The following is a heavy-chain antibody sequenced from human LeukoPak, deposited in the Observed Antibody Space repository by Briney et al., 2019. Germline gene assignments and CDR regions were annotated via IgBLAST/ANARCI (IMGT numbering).Heavy chain of an antibody. CDR3: ATYRQVLLPFES. CDR2: ISATGGNT. V-gene: IGHV3-23*01. D-gene: IGHD2-8*02. J-gene: IGHJ4*02. Sequence: GGSLRLSCAASRFTFASYAMSWVRQAPGKGLDWVSSISATGGNTYYADSVRGRFTISRDNSKSTLSLQMNSLRADDTAIYYCATYRQVLLPFESWGQGTLVTVSS. CDR1: RFTFASYA.